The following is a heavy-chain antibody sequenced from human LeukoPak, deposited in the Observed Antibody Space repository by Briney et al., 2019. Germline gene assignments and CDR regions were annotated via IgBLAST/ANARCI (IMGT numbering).Heavy chain of an antibody. CDR3: ARERGRYCSSTSCYDPYFDY. J-gene: IGHJ4*02. D-gene: IGHD2-2*01. Sequence: SETLSLTCTVSGGSISSYYWSWIRQPPGKGLEWIGYIYYGGSTNYNPSLKSRVTISIDTSKNQFSLKLSSVTAADTAVYYCARERGRYCSSTSCYDPYFDYWGQGTLVTVSS. V-gene: IGHV4-59*12. CDR1: GGSISSYY. CDR2: IYYGGST.